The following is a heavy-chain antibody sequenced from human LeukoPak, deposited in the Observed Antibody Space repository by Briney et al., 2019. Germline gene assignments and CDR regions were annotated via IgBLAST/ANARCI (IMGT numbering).Heavy chain of an antibody. J-gene: IGHJ3*01. CDR1: GVTFSSYV. Sequence: GGSLRLSCEASGVTFSSYVMSWVRQAPGKGPEWVSGISGSGGGTYYADFVKGRFAISRDNSKSTLYLQMNSLRAEDSALYYCVQEGPRGLAFDVWGQGTRVTVSS. CDR2: ISGSGGGT. CDR3: VQEGPRGLAFDV. V-gene: IGHV3-23*01.